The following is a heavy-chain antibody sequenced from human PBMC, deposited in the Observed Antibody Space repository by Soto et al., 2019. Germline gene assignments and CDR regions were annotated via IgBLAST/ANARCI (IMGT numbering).Heavy chain of an antibody. Sequence: SEPLSHTCTVSGDSISDYSWSWVRQPPGKGLEWIGNIHYNGNTKYSPPLKSRVTMSVDTSKNHFSLRLISVTAADTAIYFCAREGNPGRWLQPLDFWGEGTLVTVSS. V-gene: IGHV4-59*01. CDR2: IHYNGNT. CDR1: GDSISDYS. CDR3: AREGNPGRWLQPLDF. J-gene: IGHJ4*02. D-gene: IGHD5-12*01.